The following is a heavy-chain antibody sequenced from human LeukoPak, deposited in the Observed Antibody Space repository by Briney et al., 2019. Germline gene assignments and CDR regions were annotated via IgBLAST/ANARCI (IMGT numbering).Heavy chain of an antibody. D-gene: IGHD3-10*01. CDR2: ISSSSSYI. V-gene: IGHV3-21*01. J-gene: IGHJ4*02. CDR3: ARDVRVYYYGSGSSGPDY. CDR1: GFTFSSYS. Sequence: GGSLRLSCAASGFTFSSYSMNWVRQAPGKGLEWVSSISSSSSYIYYADSVKGRFTISRDNAKNSLYLQMNSLRAEDTAVYYCARDVRVYYYGSGSSGPDYWGQGTLVTVSS.